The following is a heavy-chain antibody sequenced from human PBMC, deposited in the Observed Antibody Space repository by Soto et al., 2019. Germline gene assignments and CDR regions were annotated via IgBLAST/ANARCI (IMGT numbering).Heavy chain of an antibody. D-gene: IGHD6-13*01. CDR2: IYPGDSET. Sequence: PGESLKISCQGSGCSFTTSWIGWVRQMPGKGLEWMAIIYPGDSETRYIPSFQGQVTISVDKPTTTTYLQWSSLKASDTAVYYCARPTTGSSPDYWGQGTQVTVSS. CDR3: ARPTTGSSPDY. J-gene: IGHJ4*02. CDR1: GCSFTTSW. V-gene: IGHV5-51*01.